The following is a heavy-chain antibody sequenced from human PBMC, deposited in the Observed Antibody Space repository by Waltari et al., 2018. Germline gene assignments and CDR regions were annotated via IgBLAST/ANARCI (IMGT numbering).Heavy chain of an antibody. D-gene: IGHD2-15*01. CDR2: INHSGST. CDR3: ARRARDIVVVVAAYFDY. Sequence: QVQLQQWGAGLLKPSETLSLTCAVYGGSFRGYSWSWIRHPTGKGLEWIGEINHSGSTNYNPSLKSRVTISVDTSKNQFSLKLSSVTAADTAVYYCARRARDIVVVVAAYFDYWGQGTLVTVSS. CDR1: GGSFRGYS. V-gene: IGHV4-34*01. J-gene: IGHJ4*02.